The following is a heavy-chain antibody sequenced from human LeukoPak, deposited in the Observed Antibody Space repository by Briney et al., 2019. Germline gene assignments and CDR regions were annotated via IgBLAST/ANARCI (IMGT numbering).Heavy chain of an antibody. CDR1: GYTFTSYY. CDR3: AREVSSWYVVDY. Sequence: ASVTVSFKGSGYTFTSYYMHWVRQGQGQGIEWMGIINPSGGSTSYAQNFQGRVTMTSHTSTSTVYMELSSLRSEDTAVYYCAREVSSWYVVDYWCQGTPVTVSS. V-gene: IGHV1-46*01. CDR2: INPSGGST. J-gene: IGHJ4*02. D-gene: IGHD6-13*01.